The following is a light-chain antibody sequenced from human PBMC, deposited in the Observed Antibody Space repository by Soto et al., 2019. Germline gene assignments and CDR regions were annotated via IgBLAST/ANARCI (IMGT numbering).Light chain of an antibody. CDR1: QSVSSN. CDR2: GAS. J-gene: IGKJ2*01. V-gene: IGKV3-15*01. CDR3: QQYNNWHPYT. Sequence: EIVMTQSPATLSVSPGERATLSCRASQSVSSNLAWYQQKPGQAPRLLIYGASTRATGIPARFSGSGSGTAFTLTISSRQSEDFAVSYCQQYNNWHPYTFGQGTKLEIK.